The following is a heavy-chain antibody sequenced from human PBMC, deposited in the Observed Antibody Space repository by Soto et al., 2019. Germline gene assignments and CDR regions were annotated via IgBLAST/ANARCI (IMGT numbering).Heavy chain of an antibody. V-gene: IGHV4-59*01. CDR1: GGSISTFL. D-gene: IGHD1-26*01. CDR3: ARGRKMGQ. J-gene: IGHJ4*02. Sequence: SETLSLTCTVTGGSISTFLWNWIRQPPGKGLEWIGSIYYSGSTNYNPSLNSRVTISVDTSKNQFSLKLNSVTAADTAAYYCARGRKMGQGGREALVTIFS. CDR2: IYYSGST.